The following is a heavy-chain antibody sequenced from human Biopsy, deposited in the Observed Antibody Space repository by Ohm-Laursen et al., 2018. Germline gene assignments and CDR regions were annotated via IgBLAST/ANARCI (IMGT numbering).Heavy chain of an antibody. V-gene: IGHV3-33*01. J-gene: IGHJ4*02. CDR1: GFTLNNHS. Sequence: SLRLSCTASGFTLNNHSMHWVRQAPGKGLEWVAVIWFDETNKHYADSVKGRFTISRDNSKNMLYLQMNTLRDADTAVYYCARDPRDTALGIFDYWGQGTLVTVSS. D-gene: IGHD5-18*01. CDR3: ARDPRDTALGIFDY. CDR2: IWFDETNK.